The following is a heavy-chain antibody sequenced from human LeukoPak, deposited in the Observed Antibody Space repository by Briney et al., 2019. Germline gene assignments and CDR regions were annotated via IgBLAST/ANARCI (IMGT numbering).Heavy chain of an antibody. CDR3: ARPKMATNDAFDI. Sequence: SETLSLTCTVSGGSISSSSYYWGWIRQPPGKGLEWIGSIYHSGSTYYNPSLKSRVTISVDTSKNQFSLKLSSVTAADTAVYYCARPKMATNDAFDIWGQGTMVTVSS. CDR2: IYHSGST. CDR1: GGSISSSSYY. J-gene: IGHJ3*02. D-gene: IGHD5-24*01. V-gene: IGHV4-39*07.